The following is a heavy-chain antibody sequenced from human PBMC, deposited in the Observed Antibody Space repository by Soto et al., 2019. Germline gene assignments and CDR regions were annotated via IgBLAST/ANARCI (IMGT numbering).Heavy chain of an antibody. CDR1: GFIFSTNW. CDR3: ERDQGRSSGSKWDAFDI. V-gene: IGHV3-7*01. J-gene: IGHJ3*02. CDR2: IKQDGSEK. D-gene: IGHD1-26*01. Sequence: EVQLVESGGGLVQPGGSLRLSCAGSGFIFSTNWMSWFRQAPGKGLEWVANIKQDGSEKYYVDPVKGRFTISRDNAKNSLYLRMNSLRAEDTAVYYWERDQGRSSGSKWDAFDIWGQGTMVTVSA.